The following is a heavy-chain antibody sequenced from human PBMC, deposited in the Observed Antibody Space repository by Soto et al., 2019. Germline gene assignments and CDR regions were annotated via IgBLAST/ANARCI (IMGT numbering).Heavy chain of an antibody. J-gene: IGHJ5*01. CDR2: ISATSVDI. CDR1: GFTFSNYN. Sequence: PMLSCKASGFTFSNYNMNWVRQAPGKGLEWIGDISATSVDINYADSVKGRVTISRDNAKNSVYLQMDSLRVEDTAVYYCAREGALKPFYSWGQGALVTVSS. V-gene: IGHV3-21*01. CDR3: AREGALKPFYS.